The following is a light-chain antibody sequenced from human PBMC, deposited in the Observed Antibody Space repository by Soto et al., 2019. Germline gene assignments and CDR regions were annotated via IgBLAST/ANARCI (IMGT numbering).Light chain of an antibody. CDR1: QSIISSF. V-gene: IGKV3-20*01. Sequence: EIVLTQSPGILSLSPGERASLSCGASQSIISSFLAWYQQKPGQAPRLLIYGASSRATGIPDRFSGTGSETDFTLTISRLEPEDFAVYYCQQYDNSPITFGQGTRLEI. J-gene: IGKJ5*01. CDR3: QQYDNSPIT. CDR2: GAS.